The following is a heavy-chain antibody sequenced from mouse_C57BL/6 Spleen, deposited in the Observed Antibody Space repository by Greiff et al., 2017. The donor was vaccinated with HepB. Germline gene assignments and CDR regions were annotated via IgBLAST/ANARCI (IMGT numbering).Heavy chain of an antibody. V-gene: IGHV1-55*01. CDR1: GYTFTSYW. CDR2: IYPGSGST. Sequence: QVQLQQPGAELVKPGASVKMSCKASGYTFTSYWITWVKQRPGQGLEWIGDIYPGSGSTNYNEKFKSKATLTVDTSSSTAYMQLSSLTSEDSAVYYCARFGDGYYENYYFDYWGQGTTLTVSS. D-gene: IGHD2-3*01. J-gene: IGHJ2*01. CDR3: ARFGDGYYENYYFDY.